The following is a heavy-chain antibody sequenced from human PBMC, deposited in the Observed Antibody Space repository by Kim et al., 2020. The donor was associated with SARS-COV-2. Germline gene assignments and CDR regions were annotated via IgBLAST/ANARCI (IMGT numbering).Heavy chain of an antibody. Sequence: GGSLRLSCAASGFTFSSYGMHWVRQAPGKGLEWVAVIWYDGSNKYYADSVKGRFTISRDNSKNTLYLQMNSLRAEDTAVYYCARVFRAASLYYYGMDVWGQGTTVTVSS. CDR2: IWYDGSNK. CDR1: GFTFSSYG. V-gene: IGHV3-33*01. J-gene: IGHJ6*02. D-gene: IGHD6-13*01. CDR3: ARVFRAASLYYYGMDV.